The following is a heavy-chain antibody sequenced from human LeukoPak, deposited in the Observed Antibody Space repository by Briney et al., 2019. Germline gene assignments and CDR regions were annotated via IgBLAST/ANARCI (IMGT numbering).Heavy chain of an antibody. CDR1: GFTFSSYS. J-gene: IGHJ4*02. Sequence: PGGSLRLSCAASGFTFSSYSMNWVRQAPGKGLEWVSYISSSSSTIYYADSVKGRFTISRDNSKNTLYLQMNSLRAEDTAVYYCAKEYSGCLDYWGQGTLVTVSS. V-gene: IGHV3-48*01. CDR3: AKEYSGCLDY. D-gene: IGHD6-19*01. CDR2: ISSSSSTI.